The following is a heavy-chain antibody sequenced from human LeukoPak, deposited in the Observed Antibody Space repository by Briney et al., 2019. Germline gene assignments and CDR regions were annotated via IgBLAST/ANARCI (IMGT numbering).Heavy chain of an antibody. CDR1: GYTFTSYG. J-gene: IGHJ4*02. Sequence: WASVKVSCKASGYTFTSYGISWVRQAPGQGLECMGWISAYNGNTNYAQKVQGRVTMTTDTSTSTAYMELRSLRSDDTAVYYCARDLSIAAAGTYGYWGQGTLVTVSS. D-gene: IGHD6-13*01. V-gene: IGHV1-18*01. CDR2: ISAYNGNT. CDR3: ARDLSIAAAGTYGY.